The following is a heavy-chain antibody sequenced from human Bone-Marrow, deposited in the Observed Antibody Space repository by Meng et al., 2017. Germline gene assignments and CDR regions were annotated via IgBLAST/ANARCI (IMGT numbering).Heavy chain of an antibody. V-gene: IGHV4-31*03. J-gene: IGHJ1*01. CDR1: WGSSSSGGYH. Sequence: GHLSASGPGLVKPSQALSLTCPVSWGSSSSGGYHWSWIRQHPGKGLEWIGYIYYSGSTYYNPSLKSRVTISVETSKNQFSLKLSSVTAADTAVYYWARGPLSAAGTMGYFQHWGQGTLVTVSS. CDR2: IYYSGST. D-gene: IGHD6-13*01. CDR3: ARGPLSAAGTMGYFQH.